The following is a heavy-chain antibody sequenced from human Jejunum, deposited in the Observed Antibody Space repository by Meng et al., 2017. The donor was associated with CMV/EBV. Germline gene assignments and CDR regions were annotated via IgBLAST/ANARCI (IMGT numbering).Heavy chain of an antibody. J-gene: IGHJ4*02. CDR2: IYSSGST. CDR1: SDSISTNF. V-gene: IGHV4-4*07. CDR3: AREESVGIAVTGTFDY. Sequence: QVLLQGSGSASVKPAETLSLTCTVPSDSISTNFWSWIRQPAGKGLEWIGRIYSSGSTFYNPSLKSRATMSVDTSKNQFSLSLASVTAADTAIYFCAREESVGIAVTGTFDYWGQGILVTVSS. D-gene: IGHD6-19*01.